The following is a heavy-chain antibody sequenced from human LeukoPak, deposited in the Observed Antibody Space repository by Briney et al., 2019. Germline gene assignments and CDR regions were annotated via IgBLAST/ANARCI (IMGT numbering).Heavy chain of an antibody. CDR3: ARLQRITMAGPDYWYFDL. Sequence: PSETLSLTCTVSGDSINNWSWIRPPPEEGLEWIGYIYYSGTTSYNPSLKGRVTISVDTSKTQFSLKMNSVTAADTAVYYCARLQRITMAGPDYWYFDLWGRGTLVTVSS. V-gene: IGHV4-59*01. CDR1: GDSINN. CDR2: IYYSGTT. J-gene: IGHJ2*01. D-gene: IGHD3-10*01.